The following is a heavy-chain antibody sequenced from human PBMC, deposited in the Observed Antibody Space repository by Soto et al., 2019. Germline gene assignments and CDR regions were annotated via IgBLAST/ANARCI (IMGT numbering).Heavy chain of an antibody. Sequence: SETLSLTCAVYGGSFSGYYWSWIRQPPGKGLEWIGEINHSGSTNYNPSLKSRVTISVDTSKNQFSLKLSSVTAADTAVYYCAGGPTVKGNPFDYWGQGTLVTVSS. CDR3: AGGPTVKGNPFDY. CDR1: GGSFSGYY. J-gene: IGHJ4*02. V-gene: IGHV4-34*01. CDR2: INHSGST. D-gene: IGHD4-17*01.